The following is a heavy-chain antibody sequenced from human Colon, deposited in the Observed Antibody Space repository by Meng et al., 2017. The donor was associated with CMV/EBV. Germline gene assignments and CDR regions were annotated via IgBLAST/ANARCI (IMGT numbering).Heavy chain of an antibody. Sequence: GGSLRLSCAASGFIFSNYAMSWVRQAPGQGLEWVSAISGSGNSTYYADSVKGRFTISRDNSKNTLYLQMSSLRAEDTAVYYCAKEYCAITSCYFDHWGQGTLVTVSS. V-gene: IGHV3-23*01. D-gene: IGHD2-2*01. CDR3: AKEYCAITSCYFDH. CDR1: GFIFSNYA. CDR2: ISGSGNST. J-gene: IGHJ4*02.